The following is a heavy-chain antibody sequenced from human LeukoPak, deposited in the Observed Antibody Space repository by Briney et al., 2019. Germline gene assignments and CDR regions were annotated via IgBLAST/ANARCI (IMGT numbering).Heavy chain of an antibody. Sequence: PGGSLRLSCAASGFTFSSYGMHWVRQAPGKGLEWVAVISYDGSNKYYADSVKGRFTISRDNSKTTLYLQMNSLRAEDTAVYYCARPEAGSGSPFLAYWGQGTLVTVSS. D-gene: IGHD3-10*01. CDR1: GFTFSSYG. V-gene: IGHV3-30*03. CDR2: ISYDGSNK. J-gene: IGHJ4*02. CDR3: ARPEAGSGSPFLAY.